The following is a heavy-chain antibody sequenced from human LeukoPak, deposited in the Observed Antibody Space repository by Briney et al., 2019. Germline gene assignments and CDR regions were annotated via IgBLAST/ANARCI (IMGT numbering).Heavy chain of an antibody. J-gene: IGHJ3*02. D-gene: IGHD2-8*01. CDR2: VKPKSGDS. V-gene: IGHV1-2*06. CDR3: ARDRGVPGPGNALDI. Sequence: ASVKVSCKASGYTFTNYHMHRVRQAPGQGLEWLGLVKPKSGDSDFVQKFRGRVTVTTDVSTTTIHMELSNLRSDDTAVYCARDRGVPGPGNALDIWGQGTMVTVSS. CDR1: GYTFTNYH.